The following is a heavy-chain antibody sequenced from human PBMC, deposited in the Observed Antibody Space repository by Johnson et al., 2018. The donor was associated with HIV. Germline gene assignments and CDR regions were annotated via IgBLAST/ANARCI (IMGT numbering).Heavy chain of an antibody. CDR3: TRDRDGVGVS. J-gene: IGHJ3*01. CDR2: ISYDGSNK. V-gene: IGHV3-30-3*01. Sequence: VQLVESGGGVVQPGRSLRLSCAASGFTFSSYAMHWVRQAPGKGLEWVAVISYDGSNKYYADSVKGRFTISRDNSKNTLYLQMSSLKTEDTAVYYCTRDRDGVGVSWGQGTMVTVSS. CDR1: GFTFSSYA. D-gene: IGHD3-10*01.